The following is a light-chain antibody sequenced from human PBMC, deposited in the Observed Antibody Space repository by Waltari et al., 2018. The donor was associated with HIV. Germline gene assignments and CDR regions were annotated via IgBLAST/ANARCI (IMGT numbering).Light chain of an antibody. CDR2: GEN. CDR1: SVRSYY. V-gene: IGLV3-19*01. CDR3: NSRDDSGHWF. Sequence: SSELAQDPAVSVALGQTVRITCQGDSVRSYYASWYQQKPGQAPVLVLYGENNRPSGIPDRFSGSRSGNTASLTIAGAQAEDEADYYCNSRDDSGHWFFGGGTKVTVL. J-gene: IGLJ3*02.